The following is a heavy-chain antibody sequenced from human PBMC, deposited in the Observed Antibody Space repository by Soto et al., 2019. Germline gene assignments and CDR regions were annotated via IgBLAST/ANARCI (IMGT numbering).Heavy chain of an antibody. J-gene: IGHJ4*02. V-gene: IGHV3-30*18. Sequence: QVQLVESGGGVVQPGRSLRLSCAASGFTFSSYGMHWVRQAPGKGLEWVAVISYAGSNKYYADSVKGRFTISRDNSKNTLYLQMNSLRAEDTAVYYCAKEQPYFDYWGQGTLVTVSS. CDR2: ISYAGSNK. D-gene: IGHD6-13*01. CDR3: AKEQPYFDY. CDR1: GFTFSSYG.